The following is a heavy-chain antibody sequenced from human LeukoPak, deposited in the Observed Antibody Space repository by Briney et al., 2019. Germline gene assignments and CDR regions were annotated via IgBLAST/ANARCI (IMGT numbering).Heavy chain of an antibody. V-gene: IGHV4-59*12. D-gene: IGHD6-19*01. CDR1: GASIRSSY. Sequence: PSETLSLTCTVSGASIRSSYWSWIRQPPGKGLEWIGYISYTGSTNYNPSLKSRVSLSVDTSKNQFSLELSSVTAADTAVYYCARVLEWLPDYWGQGTLVTVSS. CDR2: ISYTGST. J-gene: IGHJ4*02. CDR3: ARVLEWLPDY.